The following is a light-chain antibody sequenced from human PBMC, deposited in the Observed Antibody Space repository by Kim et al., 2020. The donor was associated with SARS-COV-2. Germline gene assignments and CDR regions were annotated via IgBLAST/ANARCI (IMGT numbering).Light chain of an antibody. CDR3: QQYNNWPYT. V-gene: IGKV3-15*01. Sequence: TVMTQSPATLSVSPGDRVTLSCRASERVSNNLAWYQLKPGQAPRLLIFGASTRATGIPATFSGSGSGTEFTLTISSLQSEDFAVYSCQQYNNWPYTFGQGTKLEI. CDR1: ERVSNN. CDR2: GAS. J-gene: IGKJ2*01.